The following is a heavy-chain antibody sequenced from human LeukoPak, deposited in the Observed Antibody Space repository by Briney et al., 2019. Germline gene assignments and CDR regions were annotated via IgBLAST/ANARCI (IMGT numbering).Heavy chain of an antibody. Sequence: GGSLRLSCAASGFTFRLYSMNWVRQAPGKGLEWLSYISGSTNTTYYADSVKGRFSISRDNAKNSLYLQMNSLGVEDTAVYYCARSITMAVENAFDIWGQGTMVTVSS. CDR2: ISGSTNTT. D-gene: IGHD3-10*01. V-gene: IGHV3-48*04. CDR3: ARSITMAVENAFDI. J-gene: IGHJ3*02. CDR1: GFTFRLYS.